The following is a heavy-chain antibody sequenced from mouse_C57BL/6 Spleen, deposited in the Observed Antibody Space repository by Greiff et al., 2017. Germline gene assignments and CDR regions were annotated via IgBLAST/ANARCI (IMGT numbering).Heavy chain of an antibody. CDR1: GFTFSDYG. CDR3: ARQPLYAMDY. J-gene: IGHJ4*01. V-gene: IGHV5-15*01. CDR2: ISNLAYSI. Sequence: EVHLVESGGGLVQPGGSLKLSCAASGFTFSDYGMAWVRQAPRKGPEWVAFISNLAYSIYYADTVTGRFTISSENAKNTLYLEMSSLRSEETAMYYCARQPLYAMDYWGQGTSVTVSS.